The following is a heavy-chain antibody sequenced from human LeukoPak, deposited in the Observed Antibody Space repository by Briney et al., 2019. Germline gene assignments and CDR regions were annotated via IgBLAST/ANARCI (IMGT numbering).Heavy chain of an antibody. CDR1: GYTFTGYY. D-gene: IGHD4-11*01. CDR3: ARTPYYSNYGFGSLGYYFDY. CDR2: INPNSGGT. V-gene: IGHV1-2*02. J-gene: IGHJ4*02. Sequence: VASVKVSCKASGYTFTGYYMHWVRQAPGQGLEWMGWINPNSGGTNYAQKFQGRVTMTRDTSISTAYMELSRLRSDDTAVYYCARTPYYSNYGFGSLGYYFDYWGQGTLVTVSS.